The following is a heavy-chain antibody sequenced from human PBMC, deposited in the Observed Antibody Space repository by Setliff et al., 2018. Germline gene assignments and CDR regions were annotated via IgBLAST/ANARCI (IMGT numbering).Heavy chain of an antibody. V-gene: IGHV3-7*01. CDR1: GFTFTNYW. CDR2: IKQDGGEK. Sequence: GGSLRLSCSVSGFTFTNYWMSWVRQAPGKGLEWVANIKQDGGEKYYVDSVKGRFTISRDNAKNSLNLQMDSLRADDTAVYYCVRDVYDFRTGQADPWGQGTLVTVSS. D-gene: IGHD3-3*01. J-gene: IGHJ5*02. CDR3: VRDVYDFRTGQADP.